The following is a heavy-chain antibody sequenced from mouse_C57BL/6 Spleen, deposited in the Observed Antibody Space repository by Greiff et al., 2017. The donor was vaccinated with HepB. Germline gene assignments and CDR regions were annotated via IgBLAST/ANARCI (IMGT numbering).Heavy chain of an antibody. Sequence: EVMLVESGEGLVKPGGSLKLSCAASGFTFSSYAMSWVRQTPEKRLEWVAYISSGGDYIYYADTVKGRFTISRDNARSTLYLQMSSLKSEDTAMYYCTRGDYGSSFYYAMDYWGQGTSVTVSS. D-gene: IGHD1-1*01. V-gene: IGHV5-9-1*02. CDR1: GFTFSSYA. CDR2: ISSGGDYI. J-gene: IGHJ4*01. CDR3: TRGDYGSSFYYAMDY.